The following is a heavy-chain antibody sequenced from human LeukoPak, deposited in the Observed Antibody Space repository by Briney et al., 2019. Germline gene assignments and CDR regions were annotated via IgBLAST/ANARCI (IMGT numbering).Heavy chain of an antibody. Sequence: KPSETLSLTCTVSGGSISSGAYYWSWIRQPAGKGLEWIGHIYTTGSTSYSPSLKSRVTISIDTSKNQFSLKLSSVTAADTAVYYCARGPRVKYYYMDVWGKGTTVTVSS. CDR2: IYTTGST. D-gene: IGHD2/OR15-2a*01. J-gene: IGHJ6*03. CDR3: ARGPRVKYYYMDV. CDR1: GGSISSGAYY. V-gene: IGHV4-61*09.